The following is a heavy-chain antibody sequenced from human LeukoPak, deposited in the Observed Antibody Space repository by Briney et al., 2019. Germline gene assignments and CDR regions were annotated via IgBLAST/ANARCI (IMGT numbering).Heavy chain of an antibody. CDR3: ARGAHGYLFGYYFDY. J-gene: IGHJ4*02. CDR1: GASMSNYY. Sequence: SETLSLTCNVSGASMSNYYWSWIRQPPGKGLEWIGYIYYSGSTNYNPSLKSRVTISVDTSKNQFSLKLSSVTAADTAVYYCARGAHGYLFGYYFDYWGQGTLVTVSS. CDR2: IYYSGST. V-gene: IGHV4-59*01. D-gene: IGHD5-18*01.